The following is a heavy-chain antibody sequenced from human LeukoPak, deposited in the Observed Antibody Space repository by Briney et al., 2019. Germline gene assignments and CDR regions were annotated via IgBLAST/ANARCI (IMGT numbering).Heavy chain of an antibody. Sequence: SVKVSCKASGGAFSSYAISWVRQAPGQGLEWMGGIIPIFGTANYAQKFQGRVTITTDESTSTAYMELSSLRSEDTAVYYCARDETPADYYYYMDVWGKGTTVTVSS. V-gene: IGHV1-69*05. CDR2: IIPIFGTA. D-gene: IGHD2-15*01. CDR1: GGAFSSYA. CDR3: ARDETPADYYYYMDV. J-gene: IGHJ6*03.